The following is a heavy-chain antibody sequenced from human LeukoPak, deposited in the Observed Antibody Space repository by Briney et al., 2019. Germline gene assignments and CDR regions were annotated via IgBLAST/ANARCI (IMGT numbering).Heavy chain of an antibody. CDR3: ARERDGYCGGDCYYYYGMDA. D-gene: IGHD2-21*02. Sequence: GGSLRLSCTASGFAVSRNYINWVRQAPGKGLEWVSVIHTGGNTYYADSVKGRFTISRDNSKNASYLPMNSLRAEDTAHYYCARERDGYCGGDCYYYYGMDAWGQGTTVTVSS. CDR2: IHTGGNT. J-gene: IGHJ6*02. V-gene: IGHV3-66*01. CDR1: GFAVSRNY.